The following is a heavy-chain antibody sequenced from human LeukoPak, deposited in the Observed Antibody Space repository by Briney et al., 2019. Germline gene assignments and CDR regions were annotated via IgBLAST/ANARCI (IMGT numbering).Heavy chain of an antibody. Sequence: GGSLRLSCAASGFTFSSYAMSWVRQAPGKGLEWVSAISGSGGSTYYADSVKGRFTISRDNSKSTLYLQMNSLRAEDTAVYYCAKDPADGYSGYDVDYYFDYWGQGTLVTVSS. CDR3: AKDPADGYSGYDVDYYFDY. CDR1: GFTFSSYA. V-gene: IGHV3-23*01. CDR2: ISGSGGST. D-gene: IGHD5-12*01. J-gene: IGHJ4*02.